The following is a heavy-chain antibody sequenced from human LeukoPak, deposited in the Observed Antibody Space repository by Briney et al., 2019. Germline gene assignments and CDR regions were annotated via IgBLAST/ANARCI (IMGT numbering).Heavy chain of an antibody. D-gene: IGHD1/OR15-1a*01. CDR3: VRWGNNNCWEHLGDY. V-gene: IGHV1-18*01. J-gene: IGHJ4*02. CDR1: GYSFTSHG. CDR2: ISTHNSNT. Sequence: ASVKVSCKASGYSFTSHGFSWVRHAPGQRLEWIGWISTHNSNTKYAQKIQGRVTMTTDTSTSTAYMELRSLTSDGTGIYYCVRWGNNNCWEHLGDYWGQGTVVTVSS.